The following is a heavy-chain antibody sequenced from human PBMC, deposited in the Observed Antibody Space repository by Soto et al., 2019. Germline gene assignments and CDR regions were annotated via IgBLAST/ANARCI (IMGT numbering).Heavy chain of an antibody. Sequence: SVKVSCKTSGFTFSTSAVQWVRQARGQRLEWIGWIVVGNGKTNYAQKFQDRVTITRDTSTSTSYLEMSGLTSADTAVYYCAADTLQKAVWGQGTLVTVSS. CDR3: AADTLQKAV. CDR1: GFTFSTSA. V-gene: IGHV1-58*01. CDR2: IVVGNGKT. J-gene: IGHJ4*02. D-gene: IGHD3-10*01.